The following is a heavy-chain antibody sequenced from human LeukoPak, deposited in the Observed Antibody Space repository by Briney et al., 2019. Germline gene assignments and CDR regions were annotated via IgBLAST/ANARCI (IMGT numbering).Heavy chain of an antibody. CDR2: IIPIFGTA. V-gene: IGHV1-69*01. J-gene: IGHJ4*02. CDR1: GGTFSSYA. CDR3: ARSSGTMIVVAPSYYFDY. D-gene: IGHD3-22*01. Sequence: SVKVSCKASGGTFSSYAISWVRQAPGQGLEWMGGIIPIFGTANYAQKFQGRVTITADESTSTAYMELSGLRSEDTAVYYCARSSGTMIVVAPSYYFDYWGQGTLVTVSS.